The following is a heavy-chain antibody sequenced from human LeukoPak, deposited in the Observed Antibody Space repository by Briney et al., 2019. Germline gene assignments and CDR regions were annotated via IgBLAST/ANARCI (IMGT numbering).Heavy chain of an antibody. D-gene: IGHD2-15*01. Sequence: SETLSLTCTVSGASFRSTSYFCGWIRQPPGGGLEYLGNIYYSGNTYNNPSLKSRVTLSADTSKNQYSLKVTSVTAADTAVYYCARFPRSLGYFDYWGQGILVTVSP. CDR1: GASFRSTSYF. V-gene: IGHV4-39*01. CDR2: IYYSGNT. J-gene: IGHJ4*02. CDR3: ARFPRSLGYFDY.